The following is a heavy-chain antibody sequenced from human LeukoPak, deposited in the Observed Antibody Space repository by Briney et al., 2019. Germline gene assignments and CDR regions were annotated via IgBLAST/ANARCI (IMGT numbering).Heavy chain of an antibody. CDR2: ISYDGSNK. D-gene: IGHD3-3*01. V-gene: IGHV3-30*03. CDR1: GFSFSSYG. Sequence: GGSLRLSCAASGFSFSSYGMHWVRQAPGKGLEWVAVISYDGSNKYYADSVKGRFTISRDNSKNTLYVQMNSLRAEDTAVYYCARLREIPVFGVVTKSTSYFDYWGQGTLVTVSS. CDR3: ARLREIPVFGVVTKSTSYFDY. J-gene: IGHJ4*02.